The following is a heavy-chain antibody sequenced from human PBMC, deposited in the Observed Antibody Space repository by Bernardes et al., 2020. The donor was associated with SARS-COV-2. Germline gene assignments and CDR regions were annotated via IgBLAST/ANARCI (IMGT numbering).Heavy chain of an antibody. CDR1: GFTFSSSW. CDR2: ITSDASGT. J-gene: IGHJ4*02. Sequence: GGSLRLSCAASGFTFSSSWMHWVRQAPGKGLVWVSRITSDASGTNYADSVKGRFTISRDNAKNTLYLQMDSLRAEDTAVYYCANGGIRGVVATYWGQGTLVTVSS. V-gene: IGHV3-74*01. D-gene: IGHD3-10*01. CDR3: ANGGIRGVVATY.